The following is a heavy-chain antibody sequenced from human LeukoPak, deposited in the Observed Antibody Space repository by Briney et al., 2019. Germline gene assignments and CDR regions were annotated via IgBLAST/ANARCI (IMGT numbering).Heavy chain of an antibody. CDR3: ARVRLRAIAY. V-gene: IGHV4-34*01. Sequence: SETLSLTCAVYGGSFSGYYWSWIRQPPGKGREWIGEINHSGSTNNNPSLKSRVTISVDTSKTQLTLKLSSVTAADTAVYYCARVRLRAIAYWGQGTLVTVSS. D-gene: IGHD6-25*01. CDR1: GGSFSGYY. J-gene: IGHJ4*02. CDR2: INHSGST.